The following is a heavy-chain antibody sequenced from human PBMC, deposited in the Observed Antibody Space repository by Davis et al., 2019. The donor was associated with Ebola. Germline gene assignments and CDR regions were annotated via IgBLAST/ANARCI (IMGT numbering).Heavy chain of an antibody. D-gene: IGHD2-2*02. J-gene: IGHJ6*02. V-gene: IGHV3-23*01. Sequence: GESLKISCAASGFTFSGSAMHWVRQAPGKGLEWVSTISGSGTYTYHADSVKVRFTISRDNSKNTLYLQMSSLRAEDTALYYCARLDCTSASCYTGKFYYYYGADVWGQGTTVTVSS. CDR3: ARLDCTSASCYTGKFYYYYGADV. CDR1: GFTFSGSA. CDR2: ISGSGTYT.